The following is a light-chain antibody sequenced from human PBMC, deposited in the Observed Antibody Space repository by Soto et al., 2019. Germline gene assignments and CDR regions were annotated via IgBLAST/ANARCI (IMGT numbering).Light chain of an antibody. CDR3: QQFDDWPT. Sequence: EIVLTQSPATLSLSPGERATLSCRASPSVRKNLAWYQQKPGQAPRLLIYGTSNRATGIPDRISGSRSGTESTLTISSLQSEDFGVYYCQQFDDWPTFGQGTKVDIK. CDR2: GTS. CDR1: PSVRKN. J-gene: IGKJ1*01. V-gene: IGKV3-15*01.